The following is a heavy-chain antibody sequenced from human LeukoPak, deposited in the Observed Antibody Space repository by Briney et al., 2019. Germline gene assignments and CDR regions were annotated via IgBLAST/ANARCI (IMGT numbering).Heavy chain of an antibody. V-gene: IGHV4-4*02. Sequence: SGTLSLTCSVSGGSISHSIWWGWGRQPPGKGLEWIGEIYHSGSTNYNPSLKSRVTISVDKSKDQFSLKLSSVTAADTAVYYCAVLTSYYYDSIGYNAFDMYYQGTMVTVSS. CDR1: GGSISHSIW. D-gene: IGHD3-22*01. CDR3: AVLTSYYYDSIGYNAFDM. CDR2: IYHSGST. J-gene: IGHJ3*02.